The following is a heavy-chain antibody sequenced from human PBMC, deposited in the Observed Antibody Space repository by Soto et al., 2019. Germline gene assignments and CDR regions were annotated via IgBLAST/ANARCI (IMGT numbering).Heavy chain of an antibody. CDR1: GFTVGNNY. J-gene: IGHJ4*02. CDR3: AKDGRGSGSHYNSFGY. V-gene: IGHV3-53*01. D-gene: IGHD3-10*01. Sequence: EVQLVESGGGLIQPGGSLKLSCAASGFTVGNNYMSWVCQAPGKGLEWVSLIYSTGTTKYADSVKGRFTGSRDNAKNTLYLQMNSLRAEDTAVYYCAKDGRGSGSHYNSFGYWGQGTLVTVSS. CDR2: IYSTGTT.